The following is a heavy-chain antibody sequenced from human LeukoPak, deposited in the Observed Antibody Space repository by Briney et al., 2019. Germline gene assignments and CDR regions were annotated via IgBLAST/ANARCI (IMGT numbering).Heavy chain of an antibody. Sequence: PGGSLRLSCAASGLTFFKYSMTWLRQAPGKGLEWVAAITASGASTDYADSVKGRFTISRDNSKNTLFMQMNSLRAEDTAIYYCAKRSAESSGYFDYWGQGTLVTVSS. CDR1: GLTFFKYS. CDR2: ITASGAST. J-gene: IGHJ4*02. V-gene: IGHV3-23*01. D-gene: IGHD3-22*01. CDR3: AKRSAESSGYFDY.